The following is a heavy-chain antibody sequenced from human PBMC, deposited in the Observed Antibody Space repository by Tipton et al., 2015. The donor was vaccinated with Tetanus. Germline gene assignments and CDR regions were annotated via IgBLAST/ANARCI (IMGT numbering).Heavy chain of an antibody. J-gene: IGHJ5*02. D-gene: IGHD2-21*02. CDR3: ARTADNWFDP. CDR1: RGSINSGTFY. V-gene: IGHV4-39*01. Sequence: TLSLTCTVSRGSINSGTFYWDWIRQPPGKGLEWIGNIYYNGNMLENPSLKGRVTLSLDKSKNQFSLNLTSVTAADTAVYYCARTADNWFDPGGQGILVTVSS. CDR2: IYYNGNM.